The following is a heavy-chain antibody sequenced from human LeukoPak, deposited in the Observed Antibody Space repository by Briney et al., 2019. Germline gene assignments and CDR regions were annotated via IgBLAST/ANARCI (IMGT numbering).Heavy chain of an antibody. D-gene: IGHD7-27*01. CDR1: GDRVSTNRAA. V-gene: IGHV6-1*01. CDR3: VRMGLLGIDLYFDL. J-gene: IGHJ2*01. CDR2: TYYRSKWYY. Sequence: SQTLPNICAISGDRVSTNRAAWNCIRQSPSRGLEWLGRTYYRSKWYYDYPVSVQSRITINPDTSKNQFSVQLNSMTSEDTAVYFCVRMGLLGIDLYFDLWGR.